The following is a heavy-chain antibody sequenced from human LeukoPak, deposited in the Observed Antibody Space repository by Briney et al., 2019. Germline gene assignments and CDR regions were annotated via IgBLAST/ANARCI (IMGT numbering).Heavy chain of an antibody. CDR3: ARVTVAGLLNY. CDR2: IYSGGST. V-gene: IGHV3-53*01. Sequence: GGSLRLSCAASGYTVSSNYMSWVRQAPGKGLEWVSVIYSGGSTYYAESVKGRFTISRDNSKNTLYLQMNSLRAEDTAVYYCARVTVAGLLNYWGQGTLVTVSS. CDR1: GYTVSSNY. J-gene: IGHJ4*02. D-gene: IGHD6-19*01.